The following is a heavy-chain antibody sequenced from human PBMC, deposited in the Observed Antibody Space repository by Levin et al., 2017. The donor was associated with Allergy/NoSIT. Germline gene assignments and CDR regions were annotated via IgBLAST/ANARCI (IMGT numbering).Heavy chain of an antibody. CDR2: IYHSGST. D-gene: IGHD2-2*01. CDR1: GGSISSGGYS. CDR3: ARDRLGYCSSTSCYGYYYYMDV. V-gene: IGHV4-30-2*01. Sequence: SQTLSLTCAVSGGSISSGGYSWSWIRQPPGKGLEWIGYIYHSGSTYYNPSLKSRVTISVDRSKNQFSLKLSSVTAADTAVYYCARDRLGYCSSTSCYGYYYYMDVWGKGTTVTVSS. J-gene: IGHJ6*03.